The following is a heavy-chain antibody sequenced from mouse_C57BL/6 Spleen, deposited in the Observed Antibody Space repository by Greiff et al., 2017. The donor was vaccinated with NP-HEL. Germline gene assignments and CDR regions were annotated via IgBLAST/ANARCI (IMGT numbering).Heavy chain of an antibody. CDR1: GYTFTSYW. CDR3: ARWLLQEYFDV. Sequence: VQLQQPGAELVRPGSSVKLSCKASGYTFTSYWMDWVKQRPGQGLEWIGNIYPSDSETHYNQKFKDKATLTVDKSSSTAYMQLSSLTSEDSAVYYCARWLLQEYFDVWGTGTTVTVSS. D-gene: IGHD2-3*01. CDR2: IYPSDSET. J-gene: IGHJ1*03. V-gene: IGHV1-61*01.